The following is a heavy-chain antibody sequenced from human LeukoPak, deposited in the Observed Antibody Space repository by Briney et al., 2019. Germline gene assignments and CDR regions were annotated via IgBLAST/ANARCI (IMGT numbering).Heavy chain of an antibody. D-gene: IGHD6-13*01. CDR1: GYTFTSYY. CDR3: AREGGIAAAGISYNWFDP. CDR2: INPSGGST. V-gene: IGHV1-46*01. Sequence: ASVKVSCKASGYTFTSYYMHWVRQAPGQGLEWMGIINPSGGSTSYAQMFQGRVTMTRDMSTSTVYMELSSLRSEDTAVYYCAREGGIAAAGISYNWFDPWGQGTLVTVSS. J-gene: IGHJ5*02.